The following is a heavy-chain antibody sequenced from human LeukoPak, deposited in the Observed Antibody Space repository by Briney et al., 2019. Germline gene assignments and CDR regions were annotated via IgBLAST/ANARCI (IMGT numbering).Heavy chain of an antibody. CDR2: IWYDGGEK. V-gene: IGHV3-33*01. CDR1: GFTFSSYG. Sequence: PSGRSLRLSCEASGFTFSSYGMHWVRQAPGKGLEWVAVIWYDGGEKYYGDSVKGRFTISRDNSKNMLYLQMSSLRAEDTALYYCARSHRLLLPDYWGQGTLVTVSS. J-gene: IGHJ4*02. D-gene: IGHD2-21*02. CDR3: ARSHRLLLPDY.